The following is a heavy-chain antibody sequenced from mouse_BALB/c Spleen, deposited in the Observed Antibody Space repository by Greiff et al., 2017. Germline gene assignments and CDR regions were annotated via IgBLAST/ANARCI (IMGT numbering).Heavy chain of an antibody. V-gene: IGHV1S41*01. J-gene: IGHJ4*01. CDR3: ARRGVRKGYYAMDY. D-gene: IGHD2-14*01. Sequence: DLVKPGASVKLSCKASGYTFTSYWINWIKQRPGQGLEWIGRIAPGSGSTYYNEMFKGKATLTVDTSSSTAYIQLSSLSSEDSAVYFCARRGVRKGYYAMDYWGQGTSVTVSS. CDR2: IAPGSGST. CDR1: GYTFTSYW.